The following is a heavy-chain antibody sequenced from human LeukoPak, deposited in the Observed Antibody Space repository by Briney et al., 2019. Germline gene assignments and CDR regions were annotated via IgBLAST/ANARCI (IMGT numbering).Heavy chain of an antibody. Sequence: ASVKVSCKASGYTFTNYLLHWVRQAPGQGLEWVGRITPSVDTTNYAQKFRDRVTMTRDTSTSIVYMELSSLRSEDTAVYHCVREESGGYFDYWGQGTLVTVSS. CDR3: VREESGGYFDY. CDR1: GYTFTNYL. CDR2: ITPSVDTT. J-gene: IGHJ4*02. D-gene: IGHD2-8*02. V-gene: IGHV1-46*01.